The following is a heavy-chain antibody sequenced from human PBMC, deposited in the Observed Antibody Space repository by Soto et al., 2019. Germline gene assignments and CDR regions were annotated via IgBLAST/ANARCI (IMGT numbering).Heavy chain of an antibody. D-gene: IGHD3-10*01. CDR3: ARREFLDPIDY. Sequence: NPSETLSLTCAVSGYSISSSKWWGWIRQPPGKGLEWIGYIYYSGTTYYNPSLKSRVTMSVDTSKNQFSLKLTSVTAVDTAVYYCARREFLDPIDYWGQGTLATVSS. V-gene: IGHV4-28*01. CDR2: IYYSGTT. CDR1: GYSISSSKW. J-gene: IGHJ4*02.